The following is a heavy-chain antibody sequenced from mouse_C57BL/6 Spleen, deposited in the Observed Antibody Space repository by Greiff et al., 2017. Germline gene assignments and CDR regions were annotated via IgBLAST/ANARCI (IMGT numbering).Heavy chain of an antibody. V-gene: IGHV5-4*03. CDR1: GFTFSSYA. D-gene: IGHD1-1*01. CDR3: ARGGAGSSYWYFDV. J-gene: IGHJ1*03. CDR2: ISDGGSYT. Sequence: DVMLVESGGGLVKPGGSLKLSCAASGFTFSSYAMSWVRQTPEKRLEWVATISDGGSYTYYPDNVKGRFTISRDNAKNNLYLQMSHLKSEDTAMYYCARGGAGSSYWYFDVWGTGTTVTVSS.